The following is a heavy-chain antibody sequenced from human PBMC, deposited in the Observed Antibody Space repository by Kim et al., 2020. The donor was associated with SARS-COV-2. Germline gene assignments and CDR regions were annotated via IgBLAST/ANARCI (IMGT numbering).Heavy chain of an antibody. CDR1: GFTFNDYA. CDR3: AKDRRRDKKSWGTFEY. D-gene: IGHD3-16*01. V-gene: IGHV3-23*01. Sequence: GGSLRLSCVGSGFTFNDYAMSWVRQAPGKGLEWVSVVSSSGASTYYADAVKGRVTISRENYKNTLYLEMNRLKAEDTAGYYWAKDRRRDKKSWGTFEYWG. CDR2: VSSSGAST. J-gene: IGHJ4*01.